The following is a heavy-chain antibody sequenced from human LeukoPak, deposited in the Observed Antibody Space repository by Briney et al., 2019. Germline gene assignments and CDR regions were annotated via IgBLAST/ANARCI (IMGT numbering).Heavy chain of an antibody. CDR3: ARHIAAVGPAAFDI. J-gene: IGHJ3*02. CDR1: GGSISSGDYY. Sequence: SQTLSLTCTVSGGSISSGDYYWSWIRQPPGKGLEWIGSIYYSGSTYYNPSLKSRVTISVDTSKNQFSLKLSSVTAADTAVYYCARHIAAVGPAAFDIWGQGTMVTVSS. CDR2: IYYSGST. V-gene: IGHV4-39*01. D-gene: IGHD6-13*01.